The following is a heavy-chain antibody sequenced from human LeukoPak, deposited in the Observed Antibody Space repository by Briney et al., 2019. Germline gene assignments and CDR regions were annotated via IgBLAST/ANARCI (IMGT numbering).Heavy chain of an antibody. D-gene: IGHD6-13*01. V-gene: IGHV3-9*01. CDR2: ISWNSGSI. CDR1: GFTFDDYA. J-gene: IGHJ4*02. Sequence: GGSLRLSCAASGFTFDDYAMHWVRHAPGKGLEWVSGISWNSGSIGYADSVKGRFTISRDNAKNSLYLQMNSLRAEDTALYYCAKDPYSSSWYESLSFDYWGQGTLVTVSS. CDR3: AKDPYSSSWYESLSFDY.